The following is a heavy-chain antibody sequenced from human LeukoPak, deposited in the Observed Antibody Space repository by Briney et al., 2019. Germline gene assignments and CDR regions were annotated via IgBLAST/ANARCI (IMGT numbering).Heavy chain of an antibody. V-gene: IGHV3-15*01. CDR1: GFTFSHAW. CDR2: IKSKTDGGTT. D-gene: IGHD3-10*01. Sequence: GGSLRLSCAASGFTFSHAWMSWVRQAPGKGLEWVGRIKSKTDGGTTDYAAPVKGRFTISRDDSKNTLYLQMNSLKTEDTAVYYCTTEPLDPSPWGFGELLDYWGQGTLVTVSS. CDR3: TTEPLDPSPWGFGELLDY. J-gene: IGHJ4*02.